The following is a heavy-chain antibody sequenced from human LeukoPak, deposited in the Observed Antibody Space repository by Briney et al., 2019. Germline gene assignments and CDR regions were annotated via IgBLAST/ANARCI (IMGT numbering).Heavy chain of an antibody. J-gene: IGHJ4*02. V-gene: IGHV1-18*01. CDR2: ISDYNGNT. CDR3: ARGFPNRYYYDSSGYYGYYFDY. D-gene: IGHD3-22*01. Sequence: ASVTVSCKASGYTFTSYGISWVRPAPGQGLEWMGWISDYNGNTNYAQKLQGRVTKTTDTSTSTAYMEMRSLRSDDTAVYYCARGFPNRYYYDSSGYYGYYFDYWGQGTLVTVSS. CDR1: GYTFTSYG.